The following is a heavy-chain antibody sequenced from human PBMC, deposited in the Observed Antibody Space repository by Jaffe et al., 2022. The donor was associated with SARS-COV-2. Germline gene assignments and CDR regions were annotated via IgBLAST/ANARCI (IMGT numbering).Heavy chain of an antibody. CDR3: AREQDYGDYGGNAFDI. CDR2: ISSNGGST. CDR1: GFTFSSYA. V-gene: IGHV3-64*01. Sequence: EVQLVESGGGLVQPGGSLRLSCAASGFTFSSYAMHWVRQAPGKGLEYVSAISSNGGSTYYANSVKGRFTISRDNSKNTLYLQMGSLRAEDMAVYYCAREQDYGDYGGNAFDIWGQGTMVTVSS. D-gene: IGHD4-17*01. J-gene: IGHJ3*02.